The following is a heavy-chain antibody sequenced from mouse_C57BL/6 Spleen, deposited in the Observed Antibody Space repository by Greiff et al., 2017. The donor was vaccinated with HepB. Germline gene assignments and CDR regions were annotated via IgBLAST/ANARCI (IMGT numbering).Heavy chain of an antibody. CDR2: IGTGGGT. V-gene: IGHV2-9-1*01. J-gene: IGHJ2*01. CDR1: GFSLTSYA. Sequence: VQVVESGPGLVAPSQSLSIPCTVSGFSLTSYAISWVRQPPGKGLEWLGVIGTGGGTNYNSALKSRLSISNDNSKSQVFLKMNSLQTDDTARYYCARAYYSNSYDFDCWGQGTTLTVSS. D-gene: IGHD2-5*01. CDR3: ARAYYSNSYDFDC.